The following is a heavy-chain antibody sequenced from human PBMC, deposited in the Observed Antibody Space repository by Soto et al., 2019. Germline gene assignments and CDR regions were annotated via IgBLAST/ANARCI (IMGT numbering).Heavy chain of an antibody. Sequence: QVQLQESGPGLVKPSQTLSLTCTVSGGSISSGDYYWSWIRQPPGKGLEWIGYIYYSWSTYSNPSLKSRLTISVDTSKNQFSLKLSSVTAADTAVYYCARLYCSGGSCYPDYWGQGTLVTVSS. J-gene: IGHJ4*02. V-gene: IGHV4-30-4*01. CDR1: GGSISSGDYY. CDR3: ARLYCSGGSCYPDY. CDR2: IYYSWST. D-gene: IGHD2-15*01.